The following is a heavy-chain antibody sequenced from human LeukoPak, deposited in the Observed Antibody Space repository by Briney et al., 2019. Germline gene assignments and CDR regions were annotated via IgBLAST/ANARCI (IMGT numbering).Heavy chain of an antibody. CDR3: ARPVNRVFLF. V-gene: IGHV3-7*01. D-gene: IGHD6-13*01. CDR1: GVSLSGDW. CDR2: IKEDGGET. Sequence: GGSLRLSCVGSGVSLSGDWMTWVRQAPGTGLEWVANIKEDGGETYYVDSVKGRFTISRDNAKNSLYLQMNNLRAEDTAVYFCARPVNRVFLFWGPGTQVTVSS. J-gene: IGHJ4*02.